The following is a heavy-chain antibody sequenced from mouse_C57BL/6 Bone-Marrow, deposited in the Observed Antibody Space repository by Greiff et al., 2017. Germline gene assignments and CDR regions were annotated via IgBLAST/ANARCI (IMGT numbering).Heavy chain of an antibody. Sequence: VQLQQSGPELVKPGASVKISCKASGYSFTGYYMNWVKQSPEKSLEWIGALNPSTGGTTYNQKFKAKATLTVDKSCSTAYMQLKSLTSEDSAVYYCAISWFAYWGQGTLVTVSA. CDR2: LNPSTGGT. J-gene: IGHJ3*01. CDR3: AISWFAY. CDR1: GYSFTGYY. V-gene: IGHV1-42*01.